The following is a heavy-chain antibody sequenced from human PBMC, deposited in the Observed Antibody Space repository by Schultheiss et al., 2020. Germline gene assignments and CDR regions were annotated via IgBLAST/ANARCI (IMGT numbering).Heavy chain of an antibody. CDR2: IRSKANSYAT. J-gene: IGHJ5*02. D-gene: IGHD3-10*01. V-gene: IGHV3-73*01. CDR1: GFTFSSYG. Sequence: GGSLRLSCAASGFTFSSYGMHWVRQASGKGLEWVGRIRSKANSYATAYAASVKGRFTISRDNAKNSLYLQMNSLRAEDTAVYYCVKDAVLLWFGEGPWFDPWGQGTLVTVSS. CDR3: VKDAVLLWFGEGPWFDP.